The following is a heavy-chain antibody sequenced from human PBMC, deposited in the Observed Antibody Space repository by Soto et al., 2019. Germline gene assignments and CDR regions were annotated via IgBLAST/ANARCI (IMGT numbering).Heavy chain of an antibody. D-gene: IGHD6-6*01. CDR2: INHSGRT. CDR1: GGSFSGYY. J-gene: IGHJ4*02. V-gene: IGHV4-34*01. Sequence: SETLSLTYAVYGGSFSGYYWSWIRQPPGKGLEWIVEINHSGRTNYKQSLKSRVTISVDTSKNQFSLKLSSVTAADKAVYYCARAGRIAARRXFAYWGQGTLVXVXS. CDR3: ARAGRIAARRXFAY.